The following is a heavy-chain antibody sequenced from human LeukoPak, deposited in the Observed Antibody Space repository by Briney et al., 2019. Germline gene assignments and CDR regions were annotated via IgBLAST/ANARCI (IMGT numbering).Heavy chain of an antibody. J-gene: IGHJ4*02. D-gene: IGHD1-26*01. CDR2: INHSGST. V-gene: IGHV4-34*01. Sequence: SETLSLTCAVYGGSFSGYYWSWIRQPPGKGLEWIGEINHSGSTNYNPSLKSRVTISVDTSKNQFSLKLSSVTAADTAVYYCARSSRVGATFLFDYWGQGTLVTVSS. CDR1: GGSFSGYY. CDR3: ARSSRVGATFLFDY.